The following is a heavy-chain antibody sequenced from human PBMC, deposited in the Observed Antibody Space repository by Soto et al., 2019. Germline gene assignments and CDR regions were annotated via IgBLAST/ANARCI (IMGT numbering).Heavy chain of an antibody. V-gene: IGHV4-30-4*01. Sequence: TSETLSLTCTVSGGSISSGDYYWSWIRQPPGKGLEWIGYIYYSGSTYYNPSLKSRVTISVDTSKNQFSLKLSSVTAADTAVYYCARGPLYYDILTGYYFDYWGQGTLVTVS. J-gene: IGHJ4*02. D-gene: IGHD3-9*01. CDR1: GGSISSGDYY. CDR2: IYYSGST. CDR3: ARGPLYYDILTGYYFDY.